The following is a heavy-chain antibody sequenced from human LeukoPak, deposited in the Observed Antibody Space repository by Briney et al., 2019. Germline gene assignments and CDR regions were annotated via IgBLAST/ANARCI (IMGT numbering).Heavy chain of an antibody. D-gene: IGHD3-3*01. Sequence: GGSLRLSCAASGFTFSSYAMSWVRQAPGKGLEWVSAISGSGGSTHYADSVKGRFTISRDNSKNTLYLQMNSLRAEDTAVYYCAKETYYDFWSGYYFDYWGQGTLVTVSS. J-gene: IGHJ4*02. CDR1: GFTFSSYA. CDR3: AKETYYDFWSGYYFDY. CDR2: ISGSGGST. V-gene: IGHV3-23*01.